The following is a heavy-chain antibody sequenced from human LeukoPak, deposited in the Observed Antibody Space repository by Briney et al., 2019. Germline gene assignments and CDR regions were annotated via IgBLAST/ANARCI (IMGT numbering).Heavy chain of an antibody. CDR2: ISAYNGKT. V-gene: IGHV1-18*01. CDR1: GYTSTTYG. CDR3: ATGRYGYSYGYELDY. D-gene: IGHD5-18*01. J-gene: IGHJ4*02. Sequence: ASVKVSCKASGYTSTTYGLSWVRQAPGQGLEWMGWISAYNGKTNYVQKLQDRVTMTTDTSTTTAYMELRSLRSDDTAVYYCATGRYGYSYGYELDYWGQGTLVTVSS.